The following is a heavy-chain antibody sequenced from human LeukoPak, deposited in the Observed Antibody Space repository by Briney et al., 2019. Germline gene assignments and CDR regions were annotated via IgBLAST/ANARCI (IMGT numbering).Heavy chain of an antibody. CDR2: IIPIFGTA. Sequence: SVKVSCKASGGTFSRYAISWVRQAPGQGLEWMGGIIPIFGTANYAQKFQGRVTITTDESTSTAYMELSSLRSEDTAVYYCARSASYSNYGAYYYYYYMDVWGKGTTVTVSS. V-gene: IGHV1-69*05. D-gene: IGHD4-11*01. J-gene: IGHJ6*03. CDR1: GGTFSRYA. CDR3: ARSASYSNYGAYYYYYYMDV.